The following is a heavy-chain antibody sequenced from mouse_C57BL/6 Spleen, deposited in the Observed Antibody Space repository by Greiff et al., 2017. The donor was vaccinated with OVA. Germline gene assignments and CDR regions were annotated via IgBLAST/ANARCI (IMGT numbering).Heavy chain of an antibody. CDR1: GYTFTDYN. V-gene: IGHV1-18*01. J-gene: IGHJ2*01. CDR3: ARDYYGSSQGFDY. Sequence: EVQLQQSGPELVKPGASVTIPCKASGYTFTDYNMDWVKPSHGKSLEWIGDINPNNGGTIYNQKFKGKATLTVDKSSSTAYMELRSLTSEDTAVYYCARDYYGSSQGFDYWGQGTTLTVSS. D-gene: IGHD1-1*01. CDR2: INPNNGGT.